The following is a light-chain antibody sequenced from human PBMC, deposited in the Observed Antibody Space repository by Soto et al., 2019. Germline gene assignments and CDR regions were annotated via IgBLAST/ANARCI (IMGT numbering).Light chain of an antibody. Sequence: EIVLTQSPGTLSLSPGERATLSCRASQSVSSSYLAWYQQKPGQAPRLLIYGASSIATGIPDRLSGSGSGTHFTLTISSLEHEDLAVYCCHQYGGSPRTLGQGTKVDIK. CDR3: HQYGGSPRT. V-gene: IGKV3-20*01. CDR1: QSVSSSY. CDR2: GAS. J-gene: IGKJ1*01.